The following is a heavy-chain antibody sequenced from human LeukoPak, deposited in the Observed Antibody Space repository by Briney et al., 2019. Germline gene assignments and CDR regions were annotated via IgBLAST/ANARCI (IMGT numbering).Heavy chain of an antibody. J-gene: IGHJ6*03. D-gene: IGHD2-15*01. CDR3: AKDRMVGAAHYYYMDV. V-gene: IGHV3-23*01. Sequence: GGSLRLSCAASGFTFSSYAMSWVRQAPGKGLEWVSAISGSGGSTYYADSVKGRFTISRDNSKNTLYLQMNSLRAEDTAVYYCAKDRMVGAAHYYYMDVWGKGTTVTVSS. CDR2: ISGSGGST. CDR1: GFTFSSYA.